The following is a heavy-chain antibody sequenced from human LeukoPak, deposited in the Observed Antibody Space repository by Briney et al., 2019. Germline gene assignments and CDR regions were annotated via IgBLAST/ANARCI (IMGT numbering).Heavy chain of an antibody. D-gene: IGHD6-13*01. J-gene: IGHJ3*02. Sequence: GGSLRLSCAASGFTFSSYSMNWVRQAPGKGLEWVSSISSSSSYIYYADSVKGRFTISRDNAKNSLYLQMNSLRAEDTVVYYCARVGYSADAFDIWGQGTMVTVSS. CDR2: ISSSSSYI. CDR3: ARVGYSADAFDI. CDR1: GFTFSSYS. V-gene: IGHV3-21*01.